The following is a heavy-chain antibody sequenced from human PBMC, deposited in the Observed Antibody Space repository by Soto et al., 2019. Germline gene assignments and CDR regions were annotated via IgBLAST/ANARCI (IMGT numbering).Heavy chain of an antibody. V-gene: IGHV3-23*01. D-gene: IGHD6-19*01. CDR3: AKRIEGIAVAGEYYYYGMDV. J-gene: IGHJ6*02. CDR1: GFTFSSYA. Sequence: EVQLLESGGGLVQPGGSLRLSCAASGFTFSSYAMSWVRQAPGKGLEWVSALSAGGGTTYYADSVKGRFTISRDNSKNTLYLQMNSLRAEDTAVYYCAKRIEGIAVAGEYYYYGMDVWGQGTTVTVSS. CDR2: LSAGGGTT.